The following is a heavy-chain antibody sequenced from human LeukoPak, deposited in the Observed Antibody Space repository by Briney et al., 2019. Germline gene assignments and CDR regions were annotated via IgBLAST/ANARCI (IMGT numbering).Heavy chain of an antibody. CDR3: AREQTGDQNFDY. V-gene: IGHV6-1*01. Sequence: SQTLSLTCAISGDSVSSNTAAWNWIRQSPSRGLEWLGRTYYRSKWYNNYAVSVKSRISINPDTSKNQFSLQLKSVTPEDTAVYYCAREQTGDQNFDYWGQGTLVTVSS. CDR2: TYYRSKWYN. D-gene: IGHD7-27*01. CDR1: GDSVSSNTAA. J-gene: IGHJ4*02.